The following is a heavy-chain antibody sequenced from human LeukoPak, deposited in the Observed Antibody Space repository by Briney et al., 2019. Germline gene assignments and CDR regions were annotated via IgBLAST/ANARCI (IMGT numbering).Heavy chain of an antibody. J-gene: IGHJ4*02. CDR2: FCYRGSA. V-gene: IGHV4-59*01. D-gene: IGHD6-13*01. CDR3: ARGYSSNWYLDT. CDR1: GGSISGYC. Sequence: PSETLSLTCTVSGGSISGYCWSWVRQSPGSRLEWIGYFCYRGSANSSPNYNPSLKSRVTMSVDTSKNHFSLNLSSVIAADTAMYYCARGYSSNWYLDTWGQGTLVTVSS.